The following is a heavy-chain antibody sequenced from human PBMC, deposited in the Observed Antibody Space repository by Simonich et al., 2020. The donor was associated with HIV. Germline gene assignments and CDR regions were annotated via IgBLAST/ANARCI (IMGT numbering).Heavy chain of an antibody. CDR2: IYYSGTT. D-gene: IGHD5-18*01. V-gene: IGHV4-31*02. Sequence: ISSGGYYWSWIRQHPGKGLEWIGPIYYSGTTYYNPSLKSRITISVDTSKNQFSLKLSSVTAADTAVYYCARDQSPIQASDYWGQGTLVTVSS. J-gene: IGHJ4*02. CDR3: ARDQSPIQASDY. CDR1: ISSGGYY.